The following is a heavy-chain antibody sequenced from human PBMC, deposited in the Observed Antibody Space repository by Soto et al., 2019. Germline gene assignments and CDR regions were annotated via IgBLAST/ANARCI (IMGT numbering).Heavy chain of an antibody. J-gene: IGHJ4*02. Sequence: TVSLTCAISGDSGSSKRGAWNLIRQSPSRGLEWLGRTYYRSKWYNEYAISVKSRITVNPDTSKNQFSLHLSSVTPEDTAVYYCATTNSVFDYWGRGTKVTVSS. CDR3: ATTNSVFDY. D-gene: IGHD1-1*01. CDR2: TYYRSKWYN. CDR1: GDSGSSKRGA. V-gene: IGHV6-1*01.